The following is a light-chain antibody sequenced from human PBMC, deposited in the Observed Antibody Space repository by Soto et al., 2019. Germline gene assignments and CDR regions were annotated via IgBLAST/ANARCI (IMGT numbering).Light chain of an antibody. CDR3: QSYDSSRRGG. V-gene: IGLV1-40*01. CDR2: GNS. J-gene: IGLJ1*01. CDR1: SSNIGAGYD. Sequence: QSVLTQPPSMSGAPGQRVTISCTGSSSNIGAGYDVHWYQQLPGTAPKLLIYGNSNRPSGVPDRFSGSKSGTSASLAITGLQAEDEADYYCQSYDSSRRGGFGTGTKLTV.